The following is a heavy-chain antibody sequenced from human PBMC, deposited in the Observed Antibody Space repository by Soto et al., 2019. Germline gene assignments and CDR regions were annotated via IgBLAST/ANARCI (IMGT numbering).Heavy chain of an antibody. CDR3: ARDHKDTMVRGVIYYYYGMDV. Sequence: PGGSLRLSCAASGFTVSSNYMSWVRQAPGKGLEWVSVIYSGGSTYYADSVKGRFTISRDNSKNTLYLQMNSLRAEDTAVYYCARDHKDTMVRGVIYYYYGMDVWGQGTTVTVSS. CDR2: IYSGGST. J-gene: IGHJ6*02. V-gene: IGHV3-66*01. CDR1: GFTVSSNY. D-gene: IGHD3-10*01.